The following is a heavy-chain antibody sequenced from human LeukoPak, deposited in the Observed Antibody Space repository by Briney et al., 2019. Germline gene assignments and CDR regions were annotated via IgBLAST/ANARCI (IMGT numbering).Heavy chain of an antibody. J-gene: IGHJ4*02. CDR1: GFTFSSYW. V-gene: IGHV3-7*01. D-gene: IGHD6-13*01. Sequence: TGGSLRLSCAASGFTFSSYWMSWVRQAPGKGLEWVANIKQDGSEKYYVDSVKGRFTISRDNAKNSLYLQMNSPRAEDTAVYYCARDPRDDFHSSWYYCNMSTGGFDYWGQGTLVTVSS. CDR3: ARDPRDDFHSSWYYCNMSTGGFDY. CDR2: IKQDGSEK.